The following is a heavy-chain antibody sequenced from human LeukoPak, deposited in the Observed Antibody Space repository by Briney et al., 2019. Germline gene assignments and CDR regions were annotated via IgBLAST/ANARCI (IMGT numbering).Heavy chain of an antibody. V-gene: IGHV4-59*01. CDR1: GGSIGSYY. D-gene: IGHD5-18*01. Sequence: SETRSLTCTVSGGSIGSYYWSWIRQPPGKGLEWIGYIYYSGSTNYNPSLKSRVTISVDTSKNQFSLKLSSVTAADTAVYYCARGNSVTATFDYWGQGTLVTVSS. CDR3: ARGNSVTATFDY. CDR2: IYYSGST. J-gene: IGHJ4*02.